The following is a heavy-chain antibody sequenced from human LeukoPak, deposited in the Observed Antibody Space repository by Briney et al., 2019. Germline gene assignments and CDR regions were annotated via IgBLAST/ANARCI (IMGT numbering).Heavy chain of an antibody. D-gene: IGHD3-10*01. V-gene: IGHV1-8*01. J-gene: IGHJ5*02. CDR2: MNPNSGNT. CDR3: ARQWFGVLTRGRWFDP. Sequence: ASVKVTCKASGYTFTGYDINWVRQATGQGLEWMGWMNPNSGNTGYAQKFQGRVTMTRNTSISTAYMELSSLRSEDTAVYYCARQWFGVLTRGRWFDPWGQGTLATVSS. CDR1: GYTFTGYD.